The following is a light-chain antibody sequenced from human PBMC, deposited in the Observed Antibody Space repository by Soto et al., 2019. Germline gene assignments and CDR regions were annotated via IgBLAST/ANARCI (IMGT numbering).Light chain of an antibody. CDR3: QSYDASLSVHYV. J-gene: IGLJ1*01. Sequence: QSALTQPPSVSGAPGQRVTISCTGSSSNIGSTYDVQWYQQLPGTAPKLLIHGNTDRPSGVPDRFSGSKSGTSASLAITGLQADDEADYYCQSYDASLSVHYVFGTGTKLTFL. CDR2: GNT. CDR1: SSNIGSTYD. V-gene: IGLV1-40*01.